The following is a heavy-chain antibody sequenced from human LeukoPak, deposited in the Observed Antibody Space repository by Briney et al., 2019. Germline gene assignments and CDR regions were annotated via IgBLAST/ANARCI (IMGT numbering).Heavy chain of an antibody. CDR2: ISGTGSDT. CDR3: ARIGCWYYGVCSDS. Sequence: NPGGSLRLSCAASGFSFSSYSMNWVRQAPGKGLEWVSSISGTGSDTYYADSVKGRFTISRDNAENSLYLQMNSLRGEDTAVYFCARIGCWYYGVCSDSWGQGILVTVSS. D-gene: IGHD6-13*01. CDR1: GFSFSSYS. V-gene: IGHV3-21*01. J-gene: IGHJ4*02.